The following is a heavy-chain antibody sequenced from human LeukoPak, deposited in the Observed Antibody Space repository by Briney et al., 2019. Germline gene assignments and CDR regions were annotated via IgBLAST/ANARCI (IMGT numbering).Heavy chain of an antibody. CDR2: ISGDGVSS. CDR1: GFMFDDYA. V-gene: IGHV3-43*02. J-gene: IGHJ4*02. CDR3: VREQFSHTSNYFDN. Sequence: GGSLRLSCAASGFMFDDYAMHWVRQVPGRGLEWVSLISGDGVSSFYADSVKGGFTISRDNNNSSLSLQMTRLTTEDTAFYYCVREQFSHTSNYFDNWGQGILVSVSS. D-gene: IGHD5-24*01.